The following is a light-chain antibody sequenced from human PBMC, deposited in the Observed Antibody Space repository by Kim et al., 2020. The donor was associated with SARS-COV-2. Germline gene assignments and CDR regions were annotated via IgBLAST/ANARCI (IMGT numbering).Light chain of an antibody. J-gene: IGKJ4*01. CDR1: EYIYTW. CDR2: GAS. V-gene: IGKV1-12*01. CDR3: QELNTFPLT. Sequence: ASVGDRVTITCRASEYIYTWLAWSQQQPGKAPKLLISGASNLQPGVPPRFSASGSGTDFTLTISRLQPEDFATYYCQELNTFPLTFGGGTKVDIK.